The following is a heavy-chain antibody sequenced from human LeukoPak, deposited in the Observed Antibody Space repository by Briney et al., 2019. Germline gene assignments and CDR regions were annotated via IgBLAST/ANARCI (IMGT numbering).Heavy chain of an antibody. CDR1: GFTFSSYA. CDR3: AKDNEEVWSGPKGLFDY. J-gene: IGHJ4*02. CDR2: ISGSGGST. Sequence: GGSLRLSCAASGFTFSSYAMSWVRQAPGKGLEWVSAISGSGGSTYYADSVKGRFTISRDNPKNTLYLQMNSLRAEDTAVYYCAKDNEEVWSGPKGLFDYWGQGTLVTVSS. D-gene: IGHD3-3*01. V-gene: IGHV3-23*01.